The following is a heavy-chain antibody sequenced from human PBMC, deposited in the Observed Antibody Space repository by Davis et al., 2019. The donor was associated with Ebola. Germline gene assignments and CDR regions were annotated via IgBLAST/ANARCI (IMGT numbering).Heavy chain of an antibody. CDR2: ISAYNGNT. CDR3: ARTSIVGTTTTASDI. V-gene: IGHV1-18*01. Sequence: ASVKVSCKASGYTFNSYAVSWVRQAPGQGLEWMGWISAYNGNTNYAQILQGRVTMTTDTSTGTAYMELRSLRSDDTAVYFCARTSIVGTTTTASDIWGQGTMVTVSS. CDR1: GYTFNSYA. D-gene: IGHD1-26*01. J-gene: IGHJ3*02.